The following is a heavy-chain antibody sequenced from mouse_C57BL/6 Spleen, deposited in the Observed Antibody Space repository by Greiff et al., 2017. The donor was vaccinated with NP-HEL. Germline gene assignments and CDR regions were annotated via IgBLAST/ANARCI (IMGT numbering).Heavy chain of an antibody. J-gene: IGHJ2*01. V-gene: IGHV1-52*01. CDR1: GYTFTSYW. CDR2: IDPSDSET. D-gene: IGHD4-1*01. Sequence: VQLQQPGAELVRPGSSVKLSCKASGYTFTSYWMHWVKQRPIQGLEWIGNIDPSDSETHYNQKFKDKATLTVDKSSSTAYMQLSSLTSEDSAVYYCARSWDLRYYFDYWGQGTTLTVSS. CDR3: ARSWDLRYYFDY.